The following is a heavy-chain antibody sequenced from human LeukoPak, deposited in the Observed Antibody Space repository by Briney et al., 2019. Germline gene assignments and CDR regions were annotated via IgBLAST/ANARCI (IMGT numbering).Heavy chain of an antibody. J-gene: IGHJ4*02. CDR2: ISGSGGST. D-gene: IGHD5-24*01. CDR1: GLTFSSHA. V-gene: IGHV3-23*01. CDR3: AKVGTHGYKHLHYFDD. Sequence: GGSLRLSCAPSGLTFSSHAMSWVRHAPGKGREWVSAISGSGGSTYYADSVTGRFTISRDKSKNTLYLQMNSPRAEDTTVYYCAKVGTHGYKHLHYFDDWGQGTLVTVSS.